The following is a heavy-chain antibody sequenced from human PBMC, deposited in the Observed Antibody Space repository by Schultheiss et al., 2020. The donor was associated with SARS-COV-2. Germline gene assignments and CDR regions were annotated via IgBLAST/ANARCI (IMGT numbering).Heavy chain of an antibody. Sequence: SGPTLVKPTETLTLTCTVSGFSLSNARMGVSWIRQPPGKALEWLAHIFSNDEKSYSTSLKSRLTISKDTSKNQVVLTMTNMDPVDTATYYCAHTDARGAFDIWGQGTMVTVSS. CDR2: IFSNDEK. V-gene: IGHV2-26*01. CDR1: GFSLSNARMG. J-gene: IGHJ3*02. CDR3: AHTDARGAFDI.